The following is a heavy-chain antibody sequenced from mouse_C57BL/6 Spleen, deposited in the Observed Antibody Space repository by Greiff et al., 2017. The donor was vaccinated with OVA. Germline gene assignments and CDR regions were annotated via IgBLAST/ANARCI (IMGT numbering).Heavy chain of an antibody. V-gene: IGHV14-2*01. Sequence: EVKLQQSGAELVKPGASVKLSCTASGFNIKDYYMHLVKQRTEQGLEWIGRIDPEDGETKYAPKFQGKATITADTSSNTAYLQLSSLTSEDTAVYYCATTGYYAMDYWGQGTSVTVSS. J-gene: IGHJ4*01. CDR3: ATTGYYAMDY. CDR2: IDPEDGET. CDR1: GFNIKDYY.